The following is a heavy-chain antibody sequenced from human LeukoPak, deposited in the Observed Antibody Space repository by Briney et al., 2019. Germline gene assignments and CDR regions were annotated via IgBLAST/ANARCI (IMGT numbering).Heavy chain of an antibody. V-gene: IGHV3-11*01. CDR1: GFTFSDYY. Sequence: GGSLRLSCAASGFTFSDYYMSWIRQAPGKGLEWVSYISSSGSTIYYADSVKGRFTISRDNAKNSLYLQMSSLRAEDTAVYYCARNIVATIGDDAFDIWGQGTMVTVSS. CDR3: ARNIVATIGDDAFDI. D-gene: IGHD5-12*01. J-gene: IGHJ3*02. CDR2: ISSSGSTI.